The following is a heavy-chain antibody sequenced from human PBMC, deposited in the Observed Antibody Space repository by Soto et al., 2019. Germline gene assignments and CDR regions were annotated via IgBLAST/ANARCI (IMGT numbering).Heavy chain of an antibody. CDR2: INTIGSAI. CDR3: VRERYASGSPLDY. Sequence: SLRLSCAASGFTFSSFEMNWVRQAPGKGLEWIAYINTIGSAIYHADSVKGRFTISRDNAKNSLSLQMNSLRADDTAVYYCVRERYASGSPLDYWGQGTLVTASS. V-gene: IGHV3-48*03. J-gene: IGHJ4*02. CDR1: GFTFSSFE. D-gene: IGHD3-10*01.